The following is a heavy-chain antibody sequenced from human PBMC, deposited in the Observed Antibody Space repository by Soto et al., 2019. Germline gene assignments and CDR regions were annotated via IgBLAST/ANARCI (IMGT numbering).Heavy chain of an antibody. CDR1: GFIFSKYS. Sequence: GGSLRLSCVAPGFIFSKYSMNWVRQAPGKGLEWLSYISSNSVTIYYADSVRGRFTIFRDNAKNSLYLQMNSLRDEDTAVYYCAREDILGTRSFDYWGQGALVTV. V-gene: IGHV3-48*02. CDR2: ISSNSVTI. CDR3: AREDILGTRSFDY. J-gene: IGHJ4*02. D-gene: IGHD1-26*01.